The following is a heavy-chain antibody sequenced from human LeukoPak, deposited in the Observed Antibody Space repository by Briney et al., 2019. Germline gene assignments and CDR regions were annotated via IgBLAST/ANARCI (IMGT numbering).Heavy chain of an antibody. CDR1: GDSISSYY. V-gene: IGHV4-59*01. CDR2: IYDSGKT. Sequence: SETLSLTCTVSGDSISSYYWSWIRQPPGKGLEWIGYIYDSGKTNYNASLISRVTISVDTSKNQFSLKLTSVTPADTAVYYCARGGGMLDYWGQGTLVTVSS. J-gene: IGHJ4*02. D-gene: IGHD3-16*01. CDR3: ARGGGMLDY.